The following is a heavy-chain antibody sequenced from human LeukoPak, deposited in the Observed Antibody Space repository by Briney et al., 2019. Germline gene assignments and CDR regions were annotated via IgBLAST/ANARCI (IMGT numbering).Heavy chain of an antibody. CDR3: ANVSAAGSFFDY. D-gene: IGHD6-13*01. J-gene: IGHJ4*02. Sequence: GRSLRLSCAASGFTFDDYAMHWVRQAPGKGLEWVSGISWNSGSIGYADSVKGRFTISRDNAKNSLYLQMNSLRAEDMALYYCANVSAAGSFFDYWGQGTLVTVSS. V-gene: IGHV3-9*03. CDR1: GFTFDDYA. CDR2: ISWNSGSI.